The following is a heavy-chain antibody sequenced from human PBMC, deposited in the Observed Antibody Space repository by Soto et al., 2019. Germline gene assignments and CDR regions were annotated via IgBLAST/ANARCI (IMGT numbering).Heavy chain of an antibody. Sequence: QVQLVESGGGVVQPGGSLRVSCAASGFNFRNHGMHWVRQAPGKGLEWVAVIWYDGSSQYYADSVKGRFTISRDNRENTLYLQLNSLSSDHTAIYYCVRDLGQQAYCFEDWGQGTVVTVSS. D-gene: IGHD6-13*01. CDR2: IWYDGSSQ. CDR3: VRDLGQQAYCFED. CDR1: GFNFRNHG. V-gene: IGHV3-33*01. J-gene: IGHJ4*02.